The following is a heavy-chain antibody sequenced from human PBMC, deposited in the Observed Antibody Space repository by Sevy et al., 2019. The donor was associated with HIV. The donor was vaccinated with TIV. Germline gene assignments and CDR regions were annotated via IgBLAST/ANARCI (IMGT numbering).Heavy chain of an antibody. CDR3: ARGVDSYGAYYYHKDV. D-gene: IGHD4-17*01. J-gene: IGHJ6*03. CDR1: GYRFTNFG. V-gene: IGHV1-18*01. Sequence: ASVNVSCKASGYRFTNFGLSWVRQAPGQGLEWMGWISGHDGETNFAQRFQGRVTLTTDKSTRTAYMELRSLRSDDTATYFCARGVDSYGAYYYHKDVLGSGTTVTDSS. CDR2: ISGHDGET.